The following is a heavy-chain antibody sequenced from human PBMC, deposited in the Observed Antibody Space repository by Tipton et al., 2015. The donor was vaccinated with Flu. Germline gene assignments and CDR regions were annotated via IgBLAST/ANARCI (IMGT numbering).Heavy chain of an antibody. CDR1: GLTFSSYS. V-gene: IGHV3-48*02. Sequence: SLRLSCAASGLTFSSYSMNWVRQAPGKGLEWVSYISSSSSTIYYAGSVRGRFTISRDNAKNSLYLQMNSLRDEDTAVYYCATDVKGYDSSGYNSYYFDYWGRETLVTVSS. D-gene: IGHD3-22*01. J-gene: IGHJ4*02. CDR3: ATDVKGYDSSGYNSYYFDY. CDR2: ISSSSSTI.